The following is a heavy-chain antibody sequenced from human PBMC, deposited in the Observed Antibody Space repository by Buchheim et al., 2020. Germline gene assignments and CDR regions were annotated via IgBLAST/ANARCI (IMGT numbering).Heavy chain of an antibody. D-gene: IGHD6-13*01. V-gene: IGHV1-69*04. Sequence: QVQLVQSGAEVKKPGSSVKVSCKASGGTFSSYAISWVRQAPGQGLEWMGRIIPILGIANYAQKFQGRVTITADKSTSTAYMELSSLRSEDTAVYYCASGPVTIAAAGTINWFDPWGQGTL. CDR2: IIPILGIA. CDR3: ASGPVTIAAAGTINWFDP. J-gene: IGHJ5*02. CDR1: GGTFSSYA.